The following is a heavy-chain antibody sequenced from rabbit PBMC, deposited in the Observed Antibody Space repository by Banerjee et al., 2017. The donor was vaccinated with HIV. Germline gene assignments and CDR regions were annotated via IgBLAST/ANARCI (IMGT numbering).Heavy chain of an antibody. J-gene: IGHJ4*01. Sequence: QQQLEESGGGLVKLEGSLTLTCTASGFSFSSGYDMCWVRQAPGKGLEWIGCIYGGDSRSTYYASWAKGRFTISKTSSTTVDLKMTSLTAADTATYFCARDLTHIYDDYGDYFDLWGPGTLVTVS. CDR1: GFSFSSGYD. CDR2: IYGGDSRST. D-gene: IGHD2-1*01. CDR3: ARDLTHIYDDYGDYFDL. V-gene: IGHV1S45*01.